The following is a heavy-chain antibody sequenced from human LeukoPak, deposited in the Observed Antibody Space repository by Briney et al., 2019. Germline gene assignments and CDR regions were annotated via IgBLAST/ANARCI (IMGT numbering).Heavy chain of an antibody. J-gene: IGHJ4*02. CDR2: ISCYNGDT. CDR1: GYTFTHHG. V-gene: IGHV1-18*01. CDR3: ARDPTNTSGRYAYFNS. Sequence: ASVRVSCKASGYTFTHHGISWVRQAPGQGLEWMAWISCYNGDTHYAQKFQGRVTLTTDTSTTTAFMELRSLRSDDTAVYYCARDPTNTSGRYAYFNSWGQGTLVTVSS. D-gene: IGHD6-19*01.